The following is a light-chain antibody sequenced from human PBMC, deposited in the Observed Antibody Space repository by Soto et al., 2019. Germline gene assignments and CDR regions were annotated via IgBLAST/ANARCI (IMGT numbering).Light chain of an antibody. CDR3: QQTYSDFWT. CDR1: QIVTTF. CDR2: AVS. Sequence: DIQMTRSPSSLSASLGDRVAITCRASQIVTTFLNWYQHKPGEAPNLLIYAVSTLQSAVPSRFSASGSGTDFRLTINNLQPEDSATYYCQQTYSDFWTFGQGTKVDIK. V-gene: IGKV1-39*01. J-gene: IGKJ1*01.